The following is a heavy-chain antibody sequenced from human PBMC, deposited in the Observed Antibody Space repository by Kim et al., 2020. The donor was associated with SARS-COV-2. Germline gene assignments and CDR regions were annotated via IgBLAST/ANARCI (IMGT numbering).Heavy chain of an antibody. J-gene: IGHJ4*02. Sequence: GGSLRLSCTTSGFTFTGYAMSWVRQAPGKGLEWVSSIDGSDGTTYYVDSVKGRFTISRDDSKSTLYLWMTSLRAADTAVYYCLKGGWGWIWDHWGQGA. CDR2: IDGSDGTT. CDR3: LKGGWGWIWDH. V-gene: IGHV3-23*01. CDR1: GFTFTGYA. D-gene: IGHD2-2*03.